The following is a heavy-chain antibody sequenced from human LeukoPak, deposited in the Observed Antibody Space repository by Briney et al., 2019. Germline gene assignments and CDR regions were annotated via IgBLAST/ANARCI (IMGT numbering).Heavy chain of an antibody. Sequence: ASVKVSCKASGYTFTSYDINWVRQATGQGLEWMGWMNPNSGNTGYAQKFQGRVTMTRNTSISTAYTELSSLRSEDTAVYYCARGLYYDFWSGYFRSGSSGDAFDIWGQGTMVTVSS. CDR3: ARGLYYDFWSGYFRSGSSGDAFDI. D-gene: IGHD3-3*01. CDR2: MNPNSGNT. CDR1: GYTFTSYD. V-gene: IGHV1-8*01. J-gene: IGHJ3*02.